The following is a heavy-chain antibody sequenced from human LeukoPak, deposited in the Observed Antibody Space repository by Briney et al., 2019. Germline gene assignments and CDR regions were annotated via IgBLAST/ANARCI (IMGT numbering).Heavy chain of an antibody. CDR2: IYTIGNT. CDR1: GGSISSGGYY. V-gene: IGHV4-61*02. D-gene: IGHD5-18*01. J-gene: IGHJ4*02. CDR3: AREGGYSYGDAPLHLDY. Sequence: SETLSLTCAVSGGSISSGGYYWSWIRQPAGKGLEWIGPIYTIGNTNYNPSLKSRVTISVDTSKNQSSLKLSSVTAADTAVYYCAREGGYSYGDAPLHLDYWGQGTLVTVSS.